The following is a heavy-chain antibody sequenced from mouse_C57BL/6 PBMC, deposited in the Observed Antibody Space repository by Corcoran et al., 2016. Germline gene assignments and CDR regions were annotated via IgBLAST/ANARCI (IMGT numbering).Heavy chain of an antibody. Sequence: QIQWVQSGPELKKPGEPVKFSCKASGYTFTTYGMSWVKQAPGKGLKWMGWINTYSGVPTYADDFKGRFAFSLETSASTAYLQINNLKHEDTATYFCARRGNYSNYYWYFDVWGTGTTVTVSS. CDR3: ARRGNYSNYYWYFDV. CDR1: GYTFTTYG. CDR2: INTYSGVP. D-gene: IGHD2-5*01. V-gene: IGHV9-3*01. J-gene: IGHJ1*03.